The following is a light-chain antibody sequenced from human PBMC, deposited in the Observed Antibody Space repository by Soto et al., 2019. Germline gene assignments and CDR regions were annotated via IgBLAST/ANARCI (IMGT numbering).Light chain of an antibody. CDR1: SSNIGSNY. Sequence: QSVLTQPPSASGAPGQRVTISCSGSSSNIGSNYVYWYQQVPGTAPKLLIYRNDQRPSGVPDRFSGSKSGNTASLTISGLQAEDEADYYCSSYTSSSTLVVFGGGTKLTVL. J-gene: IGLJ2*01. CDR3: SSYTSSSTLVV. V-gene: IGLV1-47*01. CDR2: RND.